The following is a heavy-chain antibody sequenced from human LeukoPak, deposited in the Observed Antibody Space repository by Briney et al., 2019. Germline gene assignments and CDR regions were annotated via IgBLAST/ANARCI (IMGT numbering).Heavy chain of an antibody. V-gene: IGHV3-23*01. CDR2: TSPNGGRT. CDR1: GFTFSTDA. CDR3: AKASTVLKPIDY. D-gene: IGHD1-14*01. J-gene: IGHJ4*02. Sequence: GGSLRLSCAASGFTFSTDAMTWVRQGPGKGLQWVSSTSPNGGRTYYADSVKGRFTISRDNSKNRLYLQMYTLRAEDTAVYFCAKASTVLKPIDYWGQGTLVTVSS.